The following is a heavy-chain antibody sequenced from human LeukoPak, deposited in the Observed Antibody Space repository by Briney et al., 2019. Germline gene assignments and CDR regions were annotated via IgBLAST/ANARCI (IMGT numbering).Heavy chain of an antibody. J-gene: IGHJ4*02. CDR1: GFTFSSYE. CDR2: ISSSGSTI. Sequence: GGSLRLSCAASGFTFSSYEMNWVRQAPGKGLEWVSYISSSGSTIYYADSVKGRFTISRDNSKNTLYLQMNSLRAEDTAVYYCASEIIFGSFDYWGQGTLVTVSS. D-gene: IGHD3-3*01. CDR3: ASEIIFGSFDY. V-gene: IGHV3-48*03.